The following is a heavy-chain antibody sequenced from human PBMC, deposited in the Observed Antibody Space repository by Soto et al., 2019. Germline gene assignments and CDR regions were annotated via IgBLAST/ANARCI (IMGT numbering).Heavy chain of an antibody. D-gene: IGHD6-19*01. CDR2: IFHSGDT. J-gene: IGHJ3*01. CDR3: AYSTGWYRHDV. CDR1: GDSISNGGW. Sequence: QVQLQESGPGLVKPSGTLSLTCAVSGDSISNGGWWSWVRQPPGKGREWIGDIFHSGDTNYNPSLNSRVFISVDKSQNQFSLKVSSVTAADTAVYYCAYSTGWYRHDVWGQGTLVTVSS. V-gene: IGHV4-4*02.